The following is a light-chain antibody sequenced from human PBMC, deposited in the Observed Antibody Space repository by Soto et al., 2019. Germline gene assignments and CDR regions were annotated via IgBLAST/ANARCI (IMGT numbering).Light chain of an antibody. Sequence: IHLTQSPSSLSASVGYRVTITCRASQGISSYLAWYQQKPGKAPKLLIYAASTLQSGVPSRFSGSGYGTDFTLTISSLQPEDFATYYCQQLNSYPITFGQGTRLEIK. J-gene: IGKJ5*01. CDR2: AAS. CDR1: QGISSY. V-gene: IGKV1-9*01. CDR3: QQLNSYPIT.